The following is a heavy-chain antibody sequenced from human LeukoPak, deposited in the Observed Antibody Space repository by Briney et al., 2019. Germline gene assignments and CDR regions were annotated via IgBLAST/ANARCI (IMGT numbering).Heavy chain of an antibody. J-gene: IGHJ4*02. CDR1: GFTFSSYA. V-gene: IGHV4-34*01. Sequence: GSLRLSCAASGFTFSSYAMSWVRQPPGKGLEWIGEINHSGSTNYNPSLKSRVTISVDTSKNQFSLKLSSVTAADTAVYYCARGLEIFGVVITEYFDYWGQGTLVTVSS. CDR3: ARGLEIFGVVITEYFDY. CDR2: INHSGST. D-gene: IGHD3-3*01.